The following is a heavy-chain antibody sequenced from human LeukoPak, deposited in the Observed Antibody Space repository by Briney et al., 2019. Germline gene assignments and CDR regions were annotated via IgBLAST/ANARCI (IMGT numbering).Heavy chain of an antibody. Sequence: SETLSLTCTASDVSMSSSNYYWGWIRQPPGKGLEWIVSIYHSGNTYYNSSLKSRVTISVDTSKNQCSLKLSSVTAADTSVYYCASHLPPIPSRWYRGFDIWGQGTMVTVSS. CDR1: DVSMSSSNYY. CDR2: IYHSGNT. CDR3: ASHLPPIPSRWYRGFDI. J-gene: IGHJ3*02. V-gene: IGHV4-39*01. D-gene: IGHD6-13*01.